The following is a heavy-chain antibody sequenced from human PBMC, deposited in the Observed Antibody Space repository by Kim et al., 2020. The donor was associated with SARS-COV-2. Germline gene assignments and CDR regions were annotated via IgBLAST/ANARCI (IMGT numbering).Heavy chain of an antibody. V-gene: IGHV3-11*01. J-gene: IGHJ6*02. CDR3: VRGKYNYNMDV. Sequence: VGSLRLSCAASGFTFSDYYMTWIRQAPGKGLEWVSYISSSDSIIYYADFVKGRFTISRDNAKKSLFLQMSSLRAEDTATYYCVRGKYNYNMDVWGQGTTVTVSS. CDR2: ISSSDSII. CDR1: GFTFSDYY.